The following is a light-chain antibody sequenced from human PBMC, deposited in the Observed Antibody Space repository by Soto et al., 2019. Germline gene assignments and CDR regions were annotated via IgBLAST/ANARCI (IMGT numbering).Light chain of an antibody. CDR2: GAS. Sequence: EIVLTQSPASLSLSPGERATLSCRASQSVDSSLVWYQQKPGRAPRLLIFGASNRATGIPARFSGSGSGTEFTLAINSLQCEDSAVYYCQQHNQLPITFGQGTRLEIK. V-gene: IGKV3D-15*01. CDR3: QQHNQLPIT. J-gene: IGKJ5*01. CDR1: QSVDSS.